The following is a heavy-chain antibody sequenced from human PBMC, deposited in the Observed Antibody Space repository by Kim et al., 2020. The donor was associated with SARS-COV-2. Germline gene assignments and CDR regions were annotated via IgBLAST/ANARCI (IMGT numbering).Heavy chain of an antibody. CDR3: VRGGWGSTGCYLGRYGMDV. D-gene: IGHD2-2*01. CDR2: IRGTGDNT. J-gene: IGHJ6*02. V-gene: IGHV3-23*01. Sequence: GGSLRLSCAASGFTFSRYAMSWVRQAPGKGLEWVSGIRGTGDNTYDADSVKGRFTISRDNSMNMLYLQMNSLRAEDTAAYYCVRGGWGSTGCYLGRYGMDVWGQGTTVAVSS. CDR1: GFTFSRYA.